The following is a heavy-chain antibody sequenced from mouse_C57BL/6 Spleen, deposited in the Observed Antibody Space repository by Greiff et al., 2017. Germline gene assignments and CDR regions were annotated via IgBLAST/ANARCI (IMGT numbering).Heavy chain of an antibody. Sequence: EVKLMESVAELVRPGASVKLSCTASGFNITNTYMHWVKQRPEQGLEWIGRIDPANGNTKYAPKFPGKATLPADTSSNTAYLQLSSLTSEDTAIYYCARDYDGYSAGFAYWGQGTLVTVSA. V-gene: IGHV14-3*01. CDR3: ARDYDGYSAGFAY. CDR1: GFNITNTY. D-gene: IGHD2-3*01. J-gene: IGHJ3*01. CDR2: IDPANGNT.